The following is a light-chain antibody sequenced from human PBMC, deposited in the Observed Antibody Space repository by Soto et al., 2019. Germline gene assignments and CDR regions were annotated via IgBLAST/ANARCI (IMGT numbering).Light chain of an antibody. CDR1: QSVLYSANNENY. CDR3: QGTFT. V-gene: IGKV4-1*01. CDR2: WAS. Sequence: DIVMTQSPASLAVSLGERATINFKSIQSVLYSANNENYLTWYQQKPGQPPKLLIYWASTRESGVPDRFSGSGSGTDFTLTISSLQAEDVAVYYCQGTFTFGGGTKVDIK. J-gene: IGKJ4*01.